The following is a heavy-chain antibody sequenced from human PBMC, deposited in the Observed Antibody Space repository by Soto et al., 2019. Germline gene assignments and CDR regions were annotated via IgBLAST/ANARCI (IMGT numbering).Heavy chain of an antibody. Sequence: SETLSLTCTVSGGSISIYYWGWIRQPAGKGLGWIGRIYTSGSTNYNPSLKSRVTMSVDTSKNQFSLKLSSVTAADTAVYYCARMALAAAGSPIDYWGQGTLVTVSS. CDR2: IYTSGST. V-gene: IGHV4-4*07. D-gene: IGHD6-13*01. CDR1: GGSISIYY. CDR3: ARMALAAAGSPIDY. J-gene: IGHJ4*02.